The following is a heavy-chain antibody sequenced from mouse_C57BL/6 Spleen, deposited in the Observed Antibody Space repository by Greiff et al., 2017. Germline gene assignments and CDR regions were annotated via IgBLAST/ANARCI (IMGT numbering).Heavy chain of an antibody. CDR1: GYTFTTYP. Sequence: VKLQESGAELVKPGASVKMSCKASGYTFTTYPIEWMKQNHGKSLEWIGNFHPYNDDTKYNEKFKGKATLTVEKSSSTVYLELSRLTSDDSAVYYCARRQLRLPWGFDYWGQGTTLTVSS. CDR3: ARRQLRLPWGFDY. V-gene: IGHV1-47*01. J-gene: IGHJ2*01. D-gene: IGHD3-2*02. CDR2: FHPYNDDT.